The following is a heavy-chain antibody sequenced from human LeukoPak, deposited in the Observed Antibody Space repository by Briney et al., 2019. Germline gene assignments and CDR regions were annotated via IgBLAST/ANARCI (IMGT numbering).Heavy chain of an antibody. J-gene: IGHJ4*02. CDR3: ARGGYSNYYFDY. CDR1: GFTFSSYA. V-gene: IGHV3-30-3*01. CDR2: ISYDGSNK. Sequence: GGSLRLSCAASGFTFSSYAMHWVCQAPGKGLEWVAVISYDGSNKYYADSVKGRFTISGDNSKNTLYLQMNSLRAEDTAVYYCARGGYSNYYFDYWGQGTLVTVSS. D-gene: IGHD4-11*01.